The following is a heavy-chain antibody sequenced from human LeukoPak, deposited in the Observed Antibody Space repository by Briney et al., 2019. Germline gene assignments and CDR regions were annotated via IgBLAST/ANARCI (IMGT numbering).Heavy chain of an antibody. D-gene: IGHD3-3*01. CDR2: ISAYNGNT. J-gene: IGHJ4*02. Sequence: ASVKVSCKASGYTFTGNYMHWVRQAPGQGLEWMGWISAYNGNTNYAQKLQGRVTMTTDTSTSTAYMELRSLRSDDTAVYYCARDQIFEPLLFDYWGQGTLVTVSS. CDR1: GYTFTGNY. CDR3: ARDQIFEPLLFDY. V-gene: IGHV1-18*04.